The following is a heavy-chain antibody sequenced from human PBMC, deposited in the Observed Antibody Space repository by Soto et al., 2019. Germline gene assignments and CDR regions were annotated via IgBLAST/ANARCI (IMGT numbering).Heavy chain of an antibody. CDR2: ISAYNGNT. D-gene: IGHD3-22*01. CDR1: GYTFTSYG. Sequence: ASVKVSCKASGYTFTSYGISWVRQAPGQGLEWMGWISAYNGNTNYAQKLQGRVTMTTDTSTSTAYMELRSLRSDDTAVYYCARRDYYDSSGYYDRHDAFDIWGQGTMVTVSS. J-gene: IGHJ3*02. CDR3: ARRDYYDSSGYYDRHDAFDI. V-gene: IGHV1-18*01.